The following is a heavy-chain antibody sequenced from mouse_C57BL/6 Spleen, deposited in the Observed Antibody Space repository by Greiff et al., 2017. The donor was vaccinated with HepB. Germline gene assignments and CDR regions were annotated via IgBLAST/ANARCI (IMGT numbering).Heavy chain of an antibody. CDR2: IYPRSGNT. CDR1: GYTFTSYG. Sequence: QVQLQQSGAELARPGASVKLSCKASGYTFTSYGISWVKQRTGQGLEWIGEIYPRSGNTYYNEKFKGKATLTADKSSSTAYMELRSLTSEDSAVYFCARYPLITTVVASDYWGQGTTLTVSS. D-gene: IGHD1-1*01. J-gene: IGHJ2*01. CDR3: ARYPLITTVVASDY. V-gene: IGHV1-81*01.